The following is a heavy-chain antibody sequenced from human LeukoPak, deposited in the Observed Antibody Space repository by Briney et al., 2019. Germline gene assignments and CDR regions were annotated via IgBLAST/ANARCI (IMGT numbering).Heavy chain of an antibody. CDR1: GGSISSGGYY. J-gene: IGHJ4*02. CDR3: ARVRLHTGINTCIVFDY. CDR2: IYYTGST. D-gene: IGHD1-26*01. Sequence: ASETLSLTCTVSGGSISSGGYYWNWIRQHPGKGLEWIGYIYYTGSTYYSPSLKSRITISVDTSENQFSLKLSSVTAADTALYYCARVRLHTGINTCIVFDYWGRGTLVTVSS. V-gene: IGHV4-31*03.